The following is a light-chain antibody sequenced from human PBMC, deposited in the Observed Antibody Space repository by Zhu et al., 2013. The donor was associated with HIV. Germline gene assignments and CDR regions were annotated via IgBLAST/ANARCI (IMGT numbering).Light chain of an antibody. CDR1: QSVSSN. V-gene: IGKV3-15*01. CDR3: QQYHNWPPLT. J-gene: IGKJ4*01. Sequence: DIVLTQSPGTLSLSPGERAILSCRASQSVSSNFAWYQQKPGQAPRLLVYDASIRATGIPARFSGSGSGTEFTLTISSLQSEDFAVYYCQQYHNWPPLTFGGGTTVES. CDR2: DAS.